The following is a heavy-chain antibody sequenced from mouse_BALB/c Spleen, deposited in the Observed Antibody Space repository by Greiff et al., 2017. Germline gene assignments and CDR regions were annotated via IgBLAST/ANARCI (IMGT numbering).Heavy chain of an antibody. CDR3: ARGDYYAMDD. Sequence: EVKVVESGGGLVKPGGSLKLSCAASGFSFSSYAMSWVRQTPEKRLEWVASISDCGSYTYYPDSVQGRCTISRDNAKNNLYLQMSSLKSEDTAMYYCARGDYYAMDDWGQGTSVTVSS. CDR1: GFSFSSYA. J-gene: IGHJ4*01. CDR2: ISDCGSYT. V-gene: IGHV5-6*03.